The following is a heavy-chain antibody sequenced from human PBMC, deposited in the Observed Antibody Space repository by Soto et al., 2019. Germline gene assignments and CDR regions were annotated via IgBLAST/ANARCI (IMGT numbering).Heavy chain of an antibody. V-gene: IGHV3-33*01. CDR2: IWYDGSNK. Sequence: EGSPRLSCPASGFTLSCYGMHWVRQAPGKGLEWVAVIWYDGSNKYYADSVKGRFTISRDNSKNTLYLQMNSLRAEDTAVYYCARDNDSSGYGYYYGMDVWGQGT. J-gene: IGHJ6*02. CDR3: ARDNDSSGYGYYYGMDV. D-gene: IGHD3-22*01. CDR1: GFTLSCYG.